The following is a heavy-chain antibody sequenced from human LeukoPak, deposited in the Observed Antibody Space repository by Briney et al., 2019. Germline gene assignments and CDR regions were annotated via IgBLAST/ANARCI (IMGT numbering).Heavy chain of an antibody. CDR1: GGSFSGYY. J-gene: IGHJ4*02. V-gene: IGHV4-34*01. D-gene: IGHD3-3*01. CDR2: INHSGST. CDR3: ATDGDFWSDSPFDD. Sequence: PSETLSLTCAVYGGSFSGYYWSWIRQPPGKGLEWIGEINHSGSTNYNPSLKSRVTISVDTSKNQFSLKLSSVTAADTAVYYCATDGDFWSDSPFDDWGQGTLVTVSS.